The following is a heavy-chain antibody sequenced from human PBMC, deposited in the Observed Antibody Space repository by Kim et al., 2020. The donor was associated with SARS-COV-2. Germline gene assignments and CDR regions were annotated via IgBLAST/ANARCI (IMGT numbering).Heavy chain of an antibody. CDR1: GGSISNSNYY. CDR3: ARQSPTSGDY. J-gene: IGHJ4*02. D-gene: IGHD3-10*01. V-gene: IGHV4-39*01. Sequence: SETLSPTCTVSGGSISNSNYYWGWVRQPPGKGLEWIGRIYYSGTTNYNPSLKSRVTISVDTSKNQFSLTLSSVTASDTAVYYCARQSPTSGDYWGQGTLVTVSS. CDR2: IYYSGTT.